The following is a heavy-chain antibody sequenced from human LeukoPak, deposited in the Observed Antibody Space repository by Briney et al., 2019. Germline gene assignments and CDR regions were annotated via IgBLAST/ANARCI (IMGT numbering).Heavy chain of an antibody. D-gene: IGHD3-3*01. J-gene: IGHJ4*02. Sequence: GGSLRLSCAASGFSFSAYWMNWVRQTPGKGLEWVATIKQDGSEKYYVDSVKGRSVISRDNAKNSLYLQMNSLRAEDTAVYYCASALEWLIPDYWGQGALVTVSS. CDR2: IKQDGSEK. V-gene: IGHV3-7*01. CDR3: ASALEWLIPDY. CDR1: GFSFSAYW.